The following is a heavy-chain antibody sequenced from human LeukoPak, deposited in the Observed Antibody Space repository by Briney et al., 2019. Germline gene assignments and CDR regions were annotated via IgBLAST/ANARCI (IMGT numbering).Heavy chain of an antibody. J-gene: IGHJ4*02. D-gene: IGHD4/OR15-4a*01. CDR1: GFTFSNYC. V-gene: IGHV3-23*01. CDR2: ISGSGDST. CDR3: AKYGAPGWSGYLDY. Sequence: GGSLRLSCAASGFTFSNYCVTWVRQAPGKALEWVSSISGSGDSTYYADSVKGRFTISRDNSKNTLYLQMNSLRVEDTAIYYCAKYGAPGWSGYLDYWGQGILVTVSS.